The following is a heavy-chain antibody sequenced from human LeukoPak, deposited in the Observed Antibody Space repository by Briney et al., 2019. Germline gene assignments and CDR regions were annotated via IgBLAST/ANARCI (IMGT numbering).Heavy chain of an antibody. J-gene: IGHJ4*02. CDR1: GFIFSSYG. V-gene: IGHV3-30*02. D-gene: IGHD1-26*01. CDR2: IPYDGSNK. Sequence: GGSLRLSCAASGFIFSSYGMHWVRQAPGKGLEWVAFIPYDGSNKYYADSVKGRFTISRDNSKNTLFLQINSLRAEDTAVYFCAKGQVGATGAFYFDYWGQGTLVTVSS. CDR3: AKGQVGATGAFYFDY.